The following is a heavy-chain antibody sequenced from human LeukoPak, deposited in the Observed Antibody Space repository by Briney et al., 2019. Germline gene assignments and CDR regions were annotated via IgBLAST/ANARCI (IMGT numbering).Heavy chain of an antibody. CDR3: ARGPVPGYSYGFDY. J-gene: IGHJ4*02. Sequence: SETLPLTCTVSGGSISSYYWSWIRQPPGKGLEWIGYIYYSGSTNYNPSLKSRVTISVDTSKNQFSLKLSSVTAADTAVYYCARGPVPGYSYGFDYWGQGTLVTVSS. CDR1: GGSISSYY. CDR2: IYYSGST. D-gene: IGHD5-18*01. V-gene: IGHV4-59*01.